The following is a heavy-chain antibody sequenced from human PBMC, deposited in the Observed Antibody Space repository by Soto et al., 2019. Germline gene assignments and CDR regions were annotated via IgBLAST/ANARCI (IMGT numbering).Heavy chain of an antibody. CDR1: GYTFTSYD. D-gene: IGHD2-8*01. CDR2: MNPNSGNT. J-gene: IGHJ5*02. Sequence: QVQLVQSGAEVKKPGASVKVSCKASGYTFTSYDINRVRQATGQGLEWMGWMNPNSGNTGYAQKFQGRVTMTRNTSISTAYMELSSLRSEDTAVYYCARAVGQYCTNGVCGWFDPWGQGTLVTVSS. V-gene: IGHV1-8*01. CDR3: ARAVGQYCTNGVCGWFDP.